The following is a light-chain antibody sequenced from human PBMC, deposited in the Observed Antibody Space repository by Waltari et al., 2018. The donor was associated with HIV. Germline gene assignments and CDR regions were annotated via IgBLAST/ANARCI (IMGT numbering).Light chain of an antibody. V-gene: IGLV1-47*01. J-gene: IGLJ1*01. CDR3: VAWDDSLSGYV. CDR1: SSNVGSKP. Sequence: QSVLTQPPSASGTLGQSVTISCPGSSSNVGSKPVYWFQQVSGTAPKLLIYRDYQRRSGIPDRFSGSKSGASASLTISCLRSEDESDYYCVAWDDSLSGYVFGTGTKVSVL. CDR2: RDY.